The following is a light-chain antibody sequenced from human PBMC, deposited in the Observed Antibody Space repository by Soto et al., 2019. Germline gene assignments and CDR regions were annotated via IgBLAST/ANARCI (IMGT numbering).Light chain of an antibody. Sequence: DIQVAQSPSSLSASVGDRVTITCRASQRIDNFLAWYQQKPGKVPKLLIYAASTLESGVPSRFSASGSGIDFTLTISSLQPEDVATYYCQKYNSGPRTVGQGTKLEI. CDR1: QRIDNF. J-gene: IGKJ1*01. CDR3: QKYNSGPRT. V-gene: IGKV1-27*01. CDR2: AAS.